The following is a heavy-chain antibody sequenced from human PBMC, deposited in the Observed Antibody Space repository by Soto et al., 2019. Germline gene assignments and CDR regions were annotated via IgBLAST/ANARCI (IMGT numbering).Heavy chain of an antibody. J-gene: IGHJ1*01. CDR3: AADVGGYIYGLARH. Sequence: ASVKVSCKASGYTFTSYGISWVRQAPGQGLEWMGWISAYNGNTNYAQKFQGRVTMTTDMSTSTAYMELSSLRPEDTAVYYCAADVGGYIYGLARHWGPG. D-gene: IGHD4-17*01. CDR1: GYTFTSYG. CDR2: ISAYNGNT. V-gene: IGHV1-18*01.